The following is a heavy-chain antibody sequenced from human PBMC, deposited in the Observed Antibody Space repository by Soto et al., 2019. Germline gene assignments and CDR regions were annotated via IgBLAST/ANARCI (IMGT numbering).Heavy chain of an antibody. Sequence: SETLSLTCTVSGGSISSSSYFWGWIRQSPGKGLEWIGSFYYSGSTYYSPSLKSRITISEYTSKNQFSLNLCSVTAADTAVYYCERHIPYDYSNYGSAFDVWGQGTMVTVSS. D-gene: IGHD4-4*01. J-gene: IGHJ3*01. CDR2: FYYSGST. V-gene: IGHV4-39*01. CDR1: GGSISSSSYF. CDR3: ERHIPYDYSNYGSAFDV.